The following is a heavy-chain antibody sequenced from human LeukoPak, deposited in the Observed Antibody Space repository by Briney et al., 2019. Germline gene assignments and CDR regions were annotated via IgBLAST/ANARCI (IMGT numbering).Heavy chain of an antibody. D-gene: IGHD2-8*01. CDR3: ARWGTNGVDNFDY. CDR2: INPSGGST. V-gene: IGHV1-46*01. CDR1: GYTFTTYY. J-gene: IGHJ4*02. Sequence: ASVKVSCKASGYTFTTYYMHWVRQAPGQGLEWMGTINPSGGSTSYAQNFQGRVTMTRDTSTSTVYMELSSLRSEDTAVYYCARWGTNGVDNFDYWGQGTLVTVSS.